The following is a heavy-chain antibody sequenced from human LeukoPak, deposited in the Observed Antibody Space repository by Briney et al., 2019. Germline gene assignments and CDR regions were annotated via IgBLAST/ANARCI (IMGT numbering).Heavy chain of an antibody. CDR3: ARTPPYYYDSSGYYYEYFQH. V-gene: IGHV1-69*05. Sequence: SVKVSCKASGGTFSSYAISWVRQAPGQGLKWMGGIIPIFGTANYAQKLQGRVTITTDESTSTAYMELSSLRSEDTAVYYCARTPPYYYDSSGYYYEYFQHWGQGTLVTVSS. J-gene: IGHJ1*01. CDR2: IIPIFGTA. D-gene: IGHD3-22*01. CDR1: GGTFSSYA.